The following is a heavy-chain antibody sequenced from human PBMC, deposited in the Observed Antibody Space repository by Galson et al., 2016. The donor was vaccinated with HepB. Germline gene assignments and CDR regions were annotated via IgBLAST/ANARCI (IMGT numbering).Heavy chain of an antibody. V-gene: IGHV6-1*01. J-gene: IGHJ3*02. CDR1: GDSVASNSGG. D-gene: IGHD2-8*01. Sequence: CAISGDSVASNSGGWNWIRQSPSRGLEWLGRTYYRSQWYNDYAVSVKSRITINPNTSNNQYSLQLNSLTPENTAVYYCSRAPAPLMYAFDIWGQGTMVTVSS. CDR2: TYYRSQWYN. CDR3: SRAPAPLMYAFDI.